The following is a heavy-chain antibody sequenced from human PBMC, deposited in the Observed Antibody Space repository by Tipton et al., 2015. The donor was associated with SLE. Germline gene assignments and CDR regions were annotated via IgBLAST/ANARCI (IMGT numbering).Heavy chain of an antibody. CDR2: VHYSGNT. V-gene: IGHV4-59*01. CDR1: GGSISVYF. D-gene: IGHD3/OR15-3a*01. J-gene: IGHJ3*02. CDR3: ARAAFNWTDRDALDI. Sequence: TLSLTCTVSGGSISVYFWNWSRQCPGKGLERIGYVHYSGNTNYNPSLKSRVTMSVDTSKNHFSLRLRSVTAADTATYFCARAAFNWTDRDALDIWGQGTLVAVSS.